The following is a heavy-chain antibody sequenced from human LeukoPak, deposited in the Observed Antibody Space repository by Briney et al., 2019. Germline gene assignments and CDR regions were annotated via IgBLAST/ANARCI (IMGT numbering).Heavy chain of an antibody. J-gene: IGHJ4*02. CDR3: AREQWLVRFVDY. CDR1: GGSISSSSYY. Sequence: SETLSLTCTVSGGSISSSSYYWGWIRQPPGKGLEWIGSIYYSGSTYYYPSLKSRVTISVDTSKNQFSLKLSSVTAADTAVYYCAREQWLVRFVDYWGQGTLVTVSS. D-gene: IGHD6-19*01. V-gene: IGHV4-39*07. CDR2: IYYSGST.